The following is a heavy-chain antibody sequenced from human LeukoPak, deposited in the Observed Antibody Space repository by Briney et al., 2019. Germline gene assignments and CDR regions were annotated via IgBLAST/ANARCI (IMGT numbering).Heavy chain of an antibody. D-gene: IGHD6-13*01. J-gene: IGHJ4*02. V-gene: IGHV3-23*01. CDR2: ISGSGGST. CDR1: GFTFSSYA. CDR3: AKTGFEGGSSWLHFDY. Sequence: PGGPLRLSCAASGFTFSSYAMSWVRQAPGKGLEWVSAISGSGGSTYYADSVKGRFTISRDNSKNTLYLQMNSLRAEDTAVYYCAKTGFEGGSSWLHFDYWGQGTLVTVSS.